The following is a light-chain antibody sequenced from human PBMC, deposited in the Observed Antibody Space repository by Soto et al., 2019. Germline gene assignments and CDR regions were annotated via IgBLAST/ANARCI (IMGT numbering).Light chain of an antibody. CDR3: QQLNNYPRK. J-gene: IGKJ1*01. Sequence: DIQVTQSPSFRSASVVGRVTITFRASQGISSYLAWYQQKPGKAPNLLVYAASTLQSGVPSRFSGSGSGTEFTLTISSLQPEDFATYYCQQLNNYPRKFGQGTKVDIK. V-gene: IGKV1-9*01. CDR2: AAS. CDR1: QGISSY.